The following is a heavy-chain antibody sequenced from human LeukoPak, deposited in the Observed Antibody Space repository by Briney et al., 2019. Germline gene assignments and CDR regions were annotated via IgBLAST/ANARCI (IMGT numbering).Heavy chain of an antibody. CDR1: GFSLSTSGIC. Sequence: SGPALVKPTQTLTLTCTFSGFSLSTSGICLNWIRQPPGKALEWLARIDWDDDKYYNTSLKTRLTISKDTSKNQVVLTMTNMDPVDTATYYCARSMVRGVIRWFDPWGQGTLVTVSS. J-gene: IGHJ5*02. CDR3: ARSMVRGVIRWFDP. D-gene: IGHD3-10*01. V-gene: IGHV2-70*11. CDR2: IDWDDDK.